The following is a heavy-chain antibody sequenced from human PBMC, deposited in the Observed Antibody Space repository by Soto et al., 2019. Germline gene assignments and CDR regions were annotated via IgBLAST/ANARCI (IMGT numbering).Heavy chain of an antibody. CDR1: GFIFRTYA. Sequence: QPGGSLRLSCAASGFIFRTYAFHCVRQAPGKGLEWMAVITDEGDNIYYADSVKGRFTISRDNSKSTLYLQMNNLRIEDTAIYYCATADYDSIGYYPTYYYGMDVWGQGTPVTVSS. D-gene: IGHD3-22*01. CDR3: ATADYDSIGYYPTYYYGMDV. CDR2: ITDEGDNI. J-gene: IGHJ6*02. V-gene: IGHV3-30-3*01.